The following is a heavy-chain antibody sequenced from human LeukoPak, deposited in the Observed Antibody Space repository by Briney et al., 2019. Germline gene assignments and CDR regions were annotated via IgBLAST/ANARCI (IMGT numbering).Heavy chain of an antibody. Sequence: PGGSLRLSCAASGFTFSSYAISWVRQAPGKGLEGVSAISGSGGSTYYADSVKGRFTISRDNSKNTLYLQMNSLRAEDTAVYYFAKDTYYYDSSGYRHFDYWGQGTLVTVSS. V-gene: IGHV3-23*01. CDR3: AKDTYYYDSSGYRHFDY. J-gene: IGHJ4*02. CDR1: GFTFSSYA. D-gene: IGHD3-22*01. CDR2: ISGSGGST.